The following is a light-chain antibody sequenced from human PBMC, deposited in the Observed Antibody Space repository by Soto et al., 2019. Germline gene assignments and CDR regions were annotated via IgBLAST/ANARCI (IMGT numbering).Light chain of an antibody. CDR1: QSISTH. J-gene: IGKJ1*01. CDR2: AAS. Sequence: DIQMTQSPSSLSASVGDRVSITCRASQSISTHLSWYQQKPGKVPKLLIYAASSLQSWVPSRFTGSGSGTDFTLTISSLQPEDFATYYCQQSYTSWWTFGQGTK. CDR3: QQSYTSWWT. V-gene: IGKV1-39*01.